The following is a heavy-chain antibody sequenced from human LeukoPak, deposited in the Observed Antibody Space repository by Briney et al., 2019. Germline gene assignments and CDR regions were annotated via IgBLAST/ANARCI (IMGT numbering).Heavy chain of an antibody. V-gene: IGHV3-33*01. CDR1: GFTFSSYG. CDR2: IWYDGSNK. D-gene: IGHD6-13*01. CDR3: ARSPAAGNNNWFDP. Sequence: GGSLRLSCAASGFTFSSYGMHWVRQAPGKGLEWVAVIWYDGSNKYYADSVKGRFTISRDNSKSTLYLQMNSLRAEDTAVYYCARSPAAGNNNWFDPWGQGTLVTVSS. J-gene: IGHJ5*02.